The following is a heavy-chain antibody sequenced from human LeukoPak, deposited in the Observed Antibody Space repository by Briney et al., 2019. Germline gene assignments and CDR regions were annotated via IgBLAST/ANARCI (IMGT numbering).Heavy chain of an antibody. CDR3: ARGLIARDHPLYLAW. CDR2: MYYSWGT. V-gene: IGHV4-59*01. D-gene: IGHD2-2*02. J-gene: IGHJ2*01. CDR1: LGSLSSDR. Sequence: SETLSLTCTVSLGSLSSDRSHSIRQAPGKGLEWIGYMYYSWGTSYNPAVKSRVTISSDNARNQLSLELSALTAADTAVYFCARGLIARDHPLYLAWRGGGSRVAVSS.